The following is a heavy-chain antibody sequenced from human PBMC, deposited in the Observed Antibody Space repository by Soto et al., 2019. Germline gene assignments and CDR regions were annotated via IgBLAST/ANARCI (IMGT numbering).Heavy chain of an antibody. CDR3: AREPFGDCSGGSCYSSWFDP. CDR2: INPNSGGT. V-gene: IGHV1-2*02. J-gene: IGHJ5*02. Sequence: GASVQVSCKASGYTFTGYYMHWVRQAPGQGLEWMGWINPNSGGTNYAQKFQGRVTMTRDTSISTAYMELSRLRSDDTAVYYCAREPFGDCSGGSCYSSWFDPWGQGTLVTVSS. CDR1: GYTFTGYY. D-gene: IGHD2-15*01.